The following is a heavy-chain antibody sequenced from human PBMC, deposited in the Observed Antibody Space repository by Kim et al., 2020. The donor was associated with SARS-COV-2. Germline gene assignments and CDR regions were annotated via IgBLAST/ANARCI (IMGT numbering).Heavy chain of an antibody. V-gene: IGHV5-51*01. CDR3: ARIVDY. Sequence: YPGDSDPTYSPSFHGQVTSSADKSISTAYLQWSSLKASDTAMYYCARIVDYWGQGTLVTVSS. J-gene: IGHJ4*02. D-gene: IGHD2-15*01. CDR2: YPGDSDP.